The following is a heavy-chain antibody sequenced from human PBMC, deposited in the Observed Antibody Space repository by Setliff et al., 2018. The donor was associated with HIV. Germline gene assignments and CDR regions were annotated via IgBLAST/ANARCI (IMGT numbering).Heavy chain of an antibody. CDR3: AKDRRYYYGSGSYAAET. CDR1: GFTFSRYA. D-gene: IGHD3-10*01. J-gene: IGHJ5*02. V-gene: IGHV3-23*01. Sequence: GGSLRFSCAASGFTFSRYAMTWVRQAPGKGLEWVSAISGSGIGSYYPDSVKGRFTISRDNSKNTLFLQMNSLRAEDTAVYYCAKDRRYYYGSGSYAAETWGQGTLVTVSS. CDR2: ISGSGIGS.